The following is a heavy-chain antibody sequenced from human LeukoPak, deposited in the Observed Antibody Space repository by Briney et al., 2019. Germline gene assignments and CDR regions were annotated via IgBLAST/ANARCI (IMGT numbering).Heavy chain of an antibody. CDR2: ISAGYGST. D-gene: IGHD2-21*02. J-gene: IGHJ4*02. Sequence: PGGSLRLSCAASGFTFSYYDMRWVPQAPGKGLEWVSGISAGYGSTYYADSVKGRFTITRDNPKNTLYLQMNSLRVEDTAVYYCAKDRAFCGGDCYPGSDYWGQGTLVTVSS. V-gene: IGHV3-23*01. CDR1: GFTFSYYD. CDR3: AKDRAFCGGDCYPGSDY.